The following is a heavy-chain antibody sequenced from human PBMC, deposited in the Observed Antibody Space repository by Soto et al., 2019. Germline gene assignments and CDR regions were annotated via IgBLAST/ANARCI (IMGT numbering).Heavy chain of an antibody. D-gene: IGHD6-13*01. CDR3: ARDLSSSFDGLDM. Sequence: GGSLRLSCAASGFTFSRFGMHWVRQAPGKGLEWVAGTWYDGTEKYYADSVKGRFTISRDNANNTLHLQMNSLRVDDTATYYCARDLSSSFDGLDMWGQGTTVTVSS. V-gene: IGHV3-33*01. J-gene: IGHJ3*02. CDR2: TWYDGTEK. CDR1: GFTFSRFG.